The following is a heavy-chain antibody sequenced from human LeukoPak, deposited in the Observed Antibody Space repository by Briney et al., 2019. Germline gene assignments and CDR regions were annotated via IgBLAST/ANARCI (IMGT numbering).Heavy chain of an antibody. Sequence: GGSLRLSCAASGISVSNDYMSWVRQAPGKGLEWVSAIYADGYTRDAASVKGRFSISRHNSKNTVYLQMDDLRPEDTAVYYCARDRRGEKDFDVWGPGTMVTVSS. CDR3: ARDRRGEKDFDV. CDR1: GISVSNDY. CDR2: IYADGYT. V-gene: IGHV3-53*04. J-gene: IGHJ3*01.